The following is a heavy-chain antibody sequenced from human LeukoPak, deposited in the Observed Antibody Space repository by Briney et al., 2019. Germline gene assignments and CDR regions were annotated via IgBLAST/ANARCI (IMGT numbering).Heavy chain of an antibody. J-gene: IGHJ4*02. V-gene: IGHV3-30-3*01. CDR1: GFTFSSYA. D-gene: IGHD6-13*01. CDR2: ISYDGSNK. CDR3: ARDGPVWSSSWYAVSYFDY. Sequence: PGGSLRLSCAASGFTFSSYAMHWVRQAPGKGLEWVAVISYDGSNKYYADSVKGRFTISRDNSKNTLYLQMNSLRAEDTAVYYCARDGPVWSSSWYAVSYFDYWGQGTLVTVSS.